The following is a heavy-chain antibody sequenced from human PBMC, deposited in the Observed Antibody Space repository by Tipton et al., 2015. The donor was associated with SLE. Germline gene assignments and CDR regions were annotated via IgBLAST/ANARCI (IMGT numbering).Heavy chain of an antibody. Sequence: QSGAEVKKPGASVKVSCKASGYTFTYRYLHWVRQAPGQALEWMGWITPFNGNTNYAQKFQDRLTITRDRSMSTAYMELSSLRSEDTAMYYCATPRSGSDAFDIWGQGTMVPVSS. CDR2: ITPFNGNT. J-gene: IGHJ3*02. CDR3: ATPRSGSDAFDI. D-gene: IGHD2-15*01. CDR1: GYTFTYRY. V-gene: IGHV1-45*02.